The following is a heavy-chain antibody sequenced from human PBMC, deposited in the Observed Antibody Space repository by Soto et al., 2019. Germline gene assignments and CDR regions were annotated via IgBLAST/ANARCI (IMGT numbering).Heavy chain of an antibody. CDR2: INAGNGNT. CDR1: GDTFTSYA. V-gene: IGHV1-3*01. D-gene: IGHD2-2*01. J-gene: IGHJ4*02. CDR3: ARSQYRPFFDC. Sequence: QVQLVQSGAEVKKPGASVKVSCKASGDTFTSYAFHWVRQAPGQRPEWMGWINAGNGNTKYSQKFQGRVTITSDTSASTVYMELRSLRSEDTAVSYCARSQYRPFFDCWGRGTRVTVSS.